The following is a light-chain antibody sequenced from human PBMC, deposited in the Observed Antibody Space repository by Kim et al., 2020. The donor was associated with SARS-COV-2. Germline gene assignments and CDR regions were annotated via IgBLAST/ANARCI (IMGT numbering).Light chain of an antibody. V-gene: IGKV3-20*01. CDR1: QSVTSNY. J-gene: IGKJ2*01. CDR3: QQYGASPPRYT. CDR2: AVS. Sequence: EVVLTQSPDTLSLSPGERATLSCRASQSVTSNYLAWYQQKPGQAPRLLIFAVSSRATGIPDRFSGSGSGTDFTLTISRLEPEDFAVYYCQQYGASPPRYTFGQGTKLEI.